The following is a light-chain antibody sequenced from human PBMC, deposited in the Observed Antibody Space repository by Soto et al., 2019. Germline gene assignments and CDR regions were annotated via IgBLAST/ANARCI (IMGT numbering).Light chain of an antibody. CDR2: DAS. CDR3: QQYNRPWT. Sequence: DSQMTQSPSTLSASVGDRVTITCLASQSISSWFAWYQQKPGKAPKLLIYDASSLESGVPSRFSGRGSGTEFTLTISSLQPDDFATYYCQQYNRPWTFGQGTKWEIK. V-gene: IGKV1-5*01. CDR1: QSISSW. J-gene: IGKJ1*01.